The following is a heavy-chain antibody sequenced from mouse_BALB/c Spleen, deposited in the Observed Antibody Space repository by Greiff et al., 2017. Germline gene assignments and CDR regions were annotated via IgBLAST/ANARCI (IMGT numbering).Heavy chain of an antibody. CDR1: GFTFSSST. Sequence: EVQVVESGGGLVKPGGSLKLSCAASGFTFSSSTMSWVRQTPEKRLEWVATISSGGGNTYYPDSVKGRFTISRDNAKNNLYLQMSSLRSEDTVLYYCGSLITTATAYWGQGTLVTVSA. D-gene: IGHD1-2*01. CDR3: GSLITTATAY. J-gene: IGHJ3*01. V-gene: IGHV5-9*03. CDR2: ISSGGGNT.